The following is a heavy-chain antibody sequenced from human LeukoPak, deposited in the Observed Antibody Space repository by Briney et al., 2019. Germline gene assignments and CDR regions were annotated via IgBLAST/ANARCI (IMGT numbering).Heavy chain of an antibody. CDR2: IYHSGST. CDR1: GYSISSGYY. Sequence: SETLSLTCAVSGYSISSGYYWGWIRPPPGKGLEWIGSIYHSGSTYCNPSLKSRVTISVDTSKNQFSLKLSSVTAADTAVYYCARLAVLLWFGEESKSNWFDPWGQGTLVTVSS. D-gene: IGHD3-10*01. J-gene: IGHJ5*02. V-gene: IGHV4-38-2*01. CDR3: ARLAVLLWFGEESKSNWFDP.